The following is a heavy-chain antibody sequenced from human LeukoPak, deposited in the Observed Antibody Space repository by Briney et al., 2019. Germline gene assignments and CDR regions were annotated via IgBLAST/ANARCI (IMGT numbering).Heavy chain of an antibody. CDR2: IIPIFGTA. V-gene: IGHV1-69*13. CDR3: ARHYYDSSGYPNYYYYYYGMDV. Sequence: ASVKVSCKASGGTFSSYAISWARQAPGQGLEWMGGIIPIFGTANYAQKFQGRVTITADESTSTAYMELSSLRSEDTAVYYCARHYYDSSGYPNYYYYYYGMDVWGQGTTVTVSS. CDR1: GGTFSSYA. J-gene: IGHJ6*02. D-gene: IGHD3-22*01.